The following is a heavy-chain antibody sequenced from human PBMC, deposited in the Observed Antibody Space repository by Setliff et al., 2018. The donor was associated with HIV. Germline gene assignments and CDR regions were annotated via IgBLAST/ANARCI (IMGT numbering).Heavy chain of an antibody. CDR3: ARVPILRYASPVDM. V-gene: IGHV1-46*01. D-gene: IGHD3-9*01. CDR1: GYMFTSYY. J-gene: IGHJ4*02. CDR2: INPSGGST. Sequence: ASVKVSCKASGYMFTSYYIHWVRQAPGQGLEWMGEINPSGGSTSYSEKFRGRATMTRDTSRSTVYMKLSSLRFDDTAVYYCARVPILRYASPVDMWGQGTLVTVSS.